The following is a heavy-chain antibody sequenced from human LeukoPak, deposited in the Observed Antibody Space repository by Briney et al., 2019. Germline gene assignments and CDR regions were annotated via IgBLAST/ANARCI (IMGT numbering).Heavy chain of an antibody. CDR2: ISGSGGST. J-gene: IGHJ4*02. V-gene: IGHV3-23*01. D-gene: IGHD3-22*01. CDR3: TRSGYRHPYHFDS. Sequence: SGGSLRLSCAASGLTLSSSAMSWVRQAPGKGLEWVSAISGSGGSTYYADSVKGRFTISRDNSKNTLSLQMTSLRVEDTAIYYCTRSGYRHPYHFDSWGQGTLVIVSS. CDR1: GLTLSSSA.